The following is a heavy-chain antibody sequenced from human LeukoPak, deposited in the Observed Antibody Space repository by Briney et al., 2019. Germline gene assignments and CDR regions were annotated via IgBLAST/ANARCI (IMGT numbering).Heavy chain of an antibody. CDR1: EFTFSTYG. D-gene: IGHD6-19*01. CDR2: ISYDGSNK. V-gene: IGHV3-30*18. J-gene: IGHJ6*03. Sequence: PGGSLRLSCSASEFTFSTYGMNWVRQAPGQGLEWVAVISYDGSNKYYADSVKGRFTISRDNSKNTLYLQMNSLRAEDTAVYYCAKQTEWLVSFYYYYMDVWGKGTTVTVSS. CDR3: AKQTEWLVSFYYYYMDV.